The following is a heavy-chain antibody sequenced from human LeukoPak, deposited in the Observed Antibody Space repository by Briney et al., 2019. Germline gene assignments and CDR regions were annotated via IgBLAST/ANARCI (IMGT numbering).Heavy chain of an antibody. V-gene: IGHV3-23*01. J-gene: IGHJ4*02. Sequence: GGSLRLSCTASGFTFTNHAMSWVRQAPGKGLEWVSAIGATGVNKYYADSVKGRFTMSRDNSKNTVFLQMNSPRVEDTAVYYCAKAVSTLIVGASNFDYWGQGTLVTVSS. CDR3: AKAVSTLIVGASNFDY. CDR1: GFTFTNHA. D-gene: IGHD1-26*01. CDR2: IGATGVNK.